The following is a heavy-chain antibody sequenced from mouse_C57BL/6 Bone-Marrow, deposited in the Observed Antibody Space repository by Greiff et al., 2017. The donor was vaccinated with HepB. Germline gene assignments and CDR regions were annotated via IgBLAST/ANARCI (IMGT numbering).Heavy chain of an antibody. V-gene: IGHV1-69*01. CDR2: IDPSDSYT. CDR3: AILDY. CDR1: GYTFTSYW. Sequence: QVQLQQPGAELVMPGASVKLSCKASGYTFTSYWMHWVKQRPGQGLEWIGEIDPSDSYTNYNQKFKGKSTLTVDKSSSTAYMQLSSLASEDSAVYYCAILDYWGQGTTLTVSS. J-gene: IGHJ2*01. D-gene: IGHD1-1*01.